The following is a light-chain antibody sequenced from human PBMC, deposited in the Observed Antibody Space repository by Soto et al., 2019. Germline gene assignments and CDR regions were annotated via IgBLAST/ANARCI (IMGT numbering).Light chain of an antibody. V-gene: IGKV3-20*01. CDR1: QSVSSSY. CDR2: GAS. Sequence: EIVLTQSPGTLSLSPGERATLSCRASQSVSSSYLAWYQQKPGQAPRLLIYGASSRATGIPDRFSGSGSGTHFTLPISGLEPEDFAVYYCQQYGSSPQTFGQGTKVQIK. CDR3: QQYGSSPQT. J-gene: IGKJ1*01.